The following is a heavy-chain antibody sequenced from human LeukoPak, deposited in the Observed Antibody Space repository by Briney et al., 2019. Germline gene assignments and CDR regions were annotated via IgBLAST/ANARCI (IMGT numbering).Heavy chain of an antibody. CDR2: IYYSGST. D-gene: IGHD2-2*01. CDR1: GGSICSYY. V-gene: IGHV4-59*01. J-gene: IGHJ6*02. CDR3: ARDGPAADYYYYGMDV. Sequence: SETLSLTCTVSGGSICSYYWSWIRQPPGKGLEWIGYIYYSGSTNYNPSLKSRVTISVDTSKNQFSLKLSSVTAADTAVYYCARDGPAADYYYYGMDVWGQGTTVTVSS.